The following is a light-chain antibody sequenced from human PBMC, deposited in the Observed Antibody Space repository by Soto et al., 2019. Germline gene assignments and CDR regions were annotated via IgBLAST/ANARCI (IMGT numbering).Light chain of an antibody. CDR2: DAS. V-gene: IGKV3-11*01. CDR1: QSVSSY. Sequence: EIELTQSPATLSLSPGERATLSCRASQSVSSYLAWYQQKPGQAPRLLIYDASNRATGIPARFSGSGSGTDFTLTISSLQSEDFAVYFCHQYNNWPPYTFGQGTKLEIK. J-gene: IGKJ2*01. CDR3: HQYNNWPPYT.